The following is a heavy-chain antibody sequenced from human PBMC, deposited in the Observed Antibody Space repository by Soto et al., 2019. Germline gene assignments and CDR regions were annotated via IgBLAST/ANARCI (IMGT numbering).Heavy chain of an antibody. Sequence: GGSLSLSCAASGFTLSNHWMTWVRQVPGKGMEWVATIKEDGSEKYYGDSVQGRFTISRDNDKNSLFLKLNPLRAGDTAGYYCVRARIDYWGQGTLVTVSS. V-gene: IGHV3-7*03. CDR2: IKEDGSEK. D-gene: IGHD2-15*01. CDR1: GFTLSNHW. J-gene: IGHJ4*02. CDR3: VRARIDY.